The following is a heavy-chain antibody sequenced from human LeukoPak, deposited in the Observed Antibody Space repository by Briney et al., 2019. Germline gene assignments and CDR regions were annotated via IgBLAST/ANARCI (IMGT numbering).Heavy chain of an antibody. Sequence: SETLSLTCTVSGGSISSSSYYWGWIRQPPGKGLEWIGSIYYSGSTYYNPSLKSRVTISVDTSKNQFSLKLSSVTAADTAVYYCARETTRDRFMDVWGKGTTVTVS. J-gene: IGHJ6*03. V-gene: IGHV4-39*07. CDR3: ARETTRDRFMDV. CDR1: GGSISSSSYY. D-gene: IGHD4-17*01. CDR2: IYYSGST.